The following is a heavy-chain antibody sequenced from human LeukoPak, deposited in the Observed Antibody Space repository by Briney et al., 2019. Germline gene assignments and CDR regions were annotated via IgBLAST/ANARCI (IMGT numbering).Heavy chain of an antibody. V-gene: IGHV4-59*01. Sequence: PSETLSLTFTVSGGSISSYYWSWIRQPPGKGLEWIGYIYYSGSTNYNPSLKSRVTISVDTSKNQFSLKLSSVTAADTAVYYCATSLGYSYGYWGGYYYGMDVWGQGTTVTVSS. CDR2: IYYSGST. J-gene: IGHJ6*02. CDR3: ATSLGYSYGYWGGYYYGMDV. CDR1: GGSISSYY. D-gene: IGHD5-18*01.